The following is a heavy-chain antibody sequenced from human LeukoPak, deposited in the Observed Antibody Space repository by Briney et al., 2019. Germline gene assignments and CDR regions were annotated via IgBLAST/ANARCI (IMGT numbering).Heavy chain of an antibody. J-gene: IGHJ4*02. CDR2: IYHSGST. Sequence: SETLSLTCTVSGGSINTYYWTWIRQPPGKGLGWIGYIYHSGSTSYNSSLKSRVTISVDTSKNQFSLKLSSVTAADTAVYYCARENVVATFDYWGQGTLVTVSS. V-gene: IGHV4-59*01. D-gene: IGHD2-15*01. CDR3: ARENVVATFDY. CDR1: GGSINTYY.